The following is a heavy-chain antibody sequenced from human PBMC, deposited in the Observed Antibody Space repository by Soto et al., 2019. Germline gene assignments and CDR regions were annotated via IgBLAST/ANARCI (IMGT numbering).Heavy chain of an antibody. CDR2: ITPVFGTT. CDR1: GGTLGSYV. CDR3: CRGLPPDL. J-gene: IGHJ5*02. D-gene: IGHD3-10*01. V-gene: IGHV1-69*18. Sequence: QVQLVQSGPEVKKPGSSVKISCKASGGTLGSYVFSWVRQAPGHGLEWMGRITPVFGTTSYAQNFQDRLTVSADESTTTIHADLSGLTSDDTAVYYWCRGLPPDLWGQGTLVTVSS.